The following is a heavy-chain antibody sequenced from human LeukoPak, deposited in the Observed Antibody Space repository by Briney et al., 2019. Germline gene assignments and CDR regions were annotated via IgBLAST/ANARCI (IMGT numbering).Heavy chain of an antibody. J-gene: IGHJ5*02. CDR3: ARVPALVGATPNWFDP. V-gene: IGHV1-2*06. D-gene: IGHD1-26*01. Sequence: ASVKVSCKASGYTFTGYYMHWVRQAPGQGLEWMGRINPNSGGTNYAQKFQGRVTMTRNTSISTAYMELSSLRSEDTAVYYCARVPALVGATPNWFDPWGQGTLVTVSS. CDR1: GYTFTGYY. CDR2: INPNSGGT.